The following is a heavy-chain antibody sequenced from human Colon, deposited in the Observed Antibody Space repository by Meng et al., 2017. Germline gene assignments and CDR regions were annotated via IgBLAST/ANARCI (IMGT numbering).Heavy chain of an antibody. CDR1: GGSFNGYY. Sequence: QVQYQLLCAGLVKPSETLSLTCAVYGGSFNGYYWTWIRQPPGKGLEWIGEIYQTGSTNYNSSLNSRVTISLDKPKNQFSLRMNSVTAADTAVYYCATSGCTSSTNCHAPLRWGQGTLVTVSS. CDR3: ATSGCTSSTNCHAPLR. V-gene: IGHV4-34*01. CDR2: IYQTGST. D-gene: IGHD2-2*01. J-gene: IGHJ4*02.